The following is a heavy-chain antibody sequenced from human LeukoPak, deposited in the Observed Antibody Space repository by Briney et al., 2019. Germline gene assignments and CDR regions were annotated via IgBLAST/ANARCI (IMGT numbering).Heavy chain of an antibody. Sequence: SETLSLTCTVSGGSISSYYWSWIRQPPGKGLEWIGYIYYSGSTNYNPSLKSRVTISVDTSKNQFSLKLSSVTVAGTAVYYCARDYGSGSYYNDAFDIWGQGTMVTVSS. V-gene: IGHV4-59*01. D-gene: IGHD3-10*01. CDR2: IYYSGST. J-gene: IGHJ3*02. CDR1: GGSISSYY. CDR3: ARDYGSGSYYNDAFDI.